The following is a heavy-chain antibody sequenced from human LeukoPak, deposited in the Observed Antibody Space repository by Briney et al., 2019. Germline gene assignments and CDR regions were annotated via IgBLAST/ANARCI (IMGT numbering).Heavy chain of an antibody. CDR1: GGSINAFY. J-gene: IGHJ4*02. CDR2: IHSSGST. D-gene: IGHD3-10*01. CDR3: AREAVHYGSGSLDY. Sequence: SETLSLTCTVSGGSINAFYWSWIRQPAGKGLEWIGRIHSSGSTNYSPPLKSRVTMLLDPSKNQFSLSLISVTAADTAVYYCAREAVHYGSGSLDYWGQGTLVTVSS. V-gene: IGHV4-4*07.